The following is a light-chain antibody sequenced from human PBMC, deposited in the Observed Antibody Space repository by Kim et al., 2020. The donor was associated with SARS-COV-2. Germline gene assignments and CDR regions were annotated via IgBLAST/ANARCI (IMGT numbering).Light chain of an antibody. Sequence: AIQMTQSPSSLSASVGDRIIITCRASQGIRNDLGWYQQKPGKAPKLLIYAASSLESGVPSRFSGSGSGTDFTLTISSLQPEDFATYYCLQDYNYPRTFGQGTKVDIK. CDR1: QGIRND. CDR2: AAS. V-gene: IGKV1-6*02. J-gene: IGKJ1*01. CDR3: LQDYNYPRT.